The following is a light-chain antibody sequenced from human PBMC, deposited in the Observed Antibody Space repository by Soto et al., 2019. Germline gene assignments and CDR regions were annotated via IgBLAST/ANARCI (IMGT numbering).Light chain of an antibody. CDR2: DAS. Sequence: EIVLTQSPATLSLSPGERATLSCRASQTVRNNLAWYQQRPGRAPRLLIYDASSRATGIPARFSGSGSGTDFTLTISSLEPEDFAVYYCQHYGSLPRPWTFGQGTKVDIK. CDR1: QTVRNN. V-gene: IGKV3-11*01. J-gene: IGKJ1*01. CDR3: QHYGSLPRPWT.